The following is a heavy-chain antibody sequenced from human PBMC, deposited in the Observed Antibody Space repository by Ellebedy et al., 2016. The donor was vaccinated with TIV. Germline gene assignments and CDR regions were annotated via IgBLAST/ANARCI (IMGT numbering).Heavy chain of an antibody. CDR2: IWYDGSNK. CDR3: ARDGGYSSSGYYYYGMDV. CDR1: GFTFSSYG. Sequence: GESLKISXAASGFTFSSYGMHWVRQAPGKGLEWVAVIWYDGSNKYYADSVKGRFTISRDNSKNTLYLQMNSLRAEDTAVYYCARDGGYSSSGYYYYGMDVWGQGTTVTVSS. D-gene: IGHD6-6*01. J-gene: IGHJ6*02. V-gene: IGHV3-33*01.